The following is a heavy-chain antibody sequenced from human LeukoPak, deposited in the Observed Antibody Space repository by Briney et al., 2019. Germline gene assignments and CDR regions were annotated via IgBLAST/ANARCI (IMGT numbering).Heavy chain of an antibody. J-gene: IGHJ4*02. CDR1: GYSFSSHE. Sequence: GESLKISCEASGYSFSSHEIVWVRHMPGKGLEWMGIINPADSVTIYSPSFQGQVTISADKSITTAYLQWSSLKASDTAMYYCARRYCSGGTCYYFDYWGQGALVTVSS. CDR2: INPADSVT. V-gene: IGHV5-51*01. CDR3: ARRYCSGGTCYYFDY. D-gene: IGHD2-15*01.